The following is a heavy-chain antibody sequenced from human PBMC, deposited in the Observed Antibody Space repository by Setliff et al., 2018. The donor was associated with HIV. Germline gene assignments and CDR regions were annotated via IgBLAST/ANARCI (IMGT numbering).Heavy chain of an antibody. CDR2: VIPSFATA. CDR1: GGTFKNLA. D-gene: IGHD1-1*01. CDR3: ANPHDGGAFDV. V-gene: IGHV1-69*13. Sequence: SVKVSCKASGGTFKNLAISWVRQAPGQGLEWMGGVIPSFATANYAQKFQGRITTTADELTSTVYMDLNSLKSEDSAVYYCANPHDGGAFDVWGQGTAVTVSS. J-gene: IGHJ3*01.